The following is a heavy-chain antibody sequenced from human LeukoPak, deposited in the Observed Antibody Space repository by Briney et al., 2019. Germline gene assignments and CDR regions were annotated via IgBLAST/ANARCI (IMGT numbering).Heavy chain of an antibody. D-gene: IGHD3-3*01. J-gene: IGHJ4*02. CDR1: GFTFSSYS. CDR2: ISSSSSYI. CDR3: AAGILLEWFSGLDY. Sequence: GGSLRLSCAASGFTFSSYSMNWVRQAPGKGLEWVSSISSSSSYIYYADSVKGRFTISRDNAKNSLYLQMNSLRAEDTAVYYCAAGILLEWFSGLDYWGQGTLVTVS. V-gene: IGHV3-21*01.